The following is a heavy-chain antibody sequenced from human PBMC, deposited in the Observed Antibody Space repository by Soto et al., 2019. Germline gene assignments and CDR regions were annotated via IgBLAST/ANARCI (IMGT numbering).Heavy chain of an antibody. J-gene: IGHJ4*02. CDR3: AKAFAFTSAGLGK. CDR2: ISFDGKNQ. CDR1: GFEFSSIA. Sequence: QVQLVESGGGVVQPGRSLKLACVGSGFEFSSIAMHWVRQAPGKGLEWVAVISFDGKNQYYGDSVKGRFTISRDDSKNTLYLQMNRLRAEDTAIYYCAKAFAFTSAGLGKWGQGTLVTVSS. D-gene: IGHD2-2*01. V-gene: IGHV3-30*18.